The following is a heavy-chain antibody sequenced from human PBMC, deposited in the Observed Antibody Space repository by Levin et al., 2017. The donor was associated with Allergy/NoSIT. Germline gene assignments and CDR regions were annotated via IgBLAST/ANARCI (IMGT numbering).Heavy chain of an antibody. CDR2: IKSKTDGGTT. CDR1: GFTFSNAW. J-gene: IGHJ2*01. D-gene: IGHD1-26*01. V-gene: IGHV3-15*01. Sequence: GGSLRLSCAASGFTFSNAWMSWVRQAPGKGLEWVGHIKSKTDGGTTDYAAPVKGRFTISRDDSKNTLYLQMNSLQTEDTAVYYCTTRTYSGTYYWYFDLWGRGTLVTVSS. CDR3: TTRTYSGTYYWYFDL.